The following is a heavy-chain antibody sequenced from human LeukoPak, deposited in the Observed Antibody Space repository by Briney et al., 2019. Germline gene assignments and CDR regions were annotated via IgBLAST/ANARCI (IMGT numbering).Heavy chain of an antibody. CDR2: IDPSDSYT. D-gene: IGHD2-2*01. Sequence: GESLKISCKGSGYSFTSYRISWVRQMPGKGLEWMGRIDPSDSYTNYSPSFQGHVTISADKSISTAYLQWSSLKASDTAMYYCGIFYCSSTSCYSPRGDAFDIWGQGTMVTVSS. CDR1: GYSFTSYR. V-gene: IGHV5-10-1*01. J-gene: IGHJ3*02. CDR3: GIFYCSSTSCYSPRGDAFDI.